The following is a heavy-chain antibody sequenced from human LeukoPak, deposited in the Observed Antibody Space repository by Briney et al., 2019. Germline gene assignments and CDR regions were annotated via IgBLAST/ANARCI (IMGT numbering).Heavy chain of an antibody. CDR2: IYYSGST. CDR3: ARDRGTGGPFDY. Sequence: SETLSLTCTVSGGSISSSSYYWGWIRQPPGKGLEWIGSIYYSGSTYYNPSLKSRVTISVETSKNQFSLKLSSVTAADTAVYYCARDRGTGGPFDYWGQGTLVTVSS. D-gene: IGHD7-27*01. CDR1: GGSISSSSYY. J-gene: IGHJ4*02. V-gene: IGHV4-39*07.